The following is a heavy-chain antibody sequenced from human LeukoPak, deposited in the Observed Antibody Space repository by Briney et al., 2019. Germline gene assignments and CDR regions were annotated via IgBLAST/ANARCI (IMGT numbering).Heavy chain of an antibody. D-gene: IGHD6-19*01. CDR1: GGSISSYY. V-gene: IGHV4-59*12. CDR3: AREYASIAVAGTRSPPDAFDI. Sequence: PSETLSLTCTVSGGSISSYYWSWIRQPPGKGLEWIGYIYYSGSTNYNPSLKSRVTISVDTSKNQFSLKLSSVTAADTAVYYCAREYASIAVAGTRSPPDAFDIWGQGTMVTVSS. CDR2: IYYSGST. J-gene: IGHJ3*02.